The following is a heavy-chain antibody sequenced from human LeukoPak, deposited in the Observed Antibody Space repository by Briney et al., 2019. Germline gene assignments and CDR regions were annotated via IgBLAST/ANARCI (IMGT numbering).Heavy chain of an antibody. J-gene: IGHJ5*02. V-gene: IGHV1-24*01. CDR3: ATATPHYDFWSGYYRGSWFDP. D-gene: IGHD3-3*01. Sequence: TIYAQKFQGRVTMTEDTSKDTAYMELSSLRSEDTAVYYCATATPHYDFWSGYYRGSWFDPWGQGTLVTVSS. CDR2: T.